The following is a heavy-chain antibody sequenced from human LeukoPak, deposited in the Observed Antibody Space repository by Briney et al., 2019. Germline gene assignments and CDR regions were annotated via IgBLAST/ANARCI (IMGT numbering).Heavy chain of an antibody. Sequence: GGSLRLSCAASGFTFSSYSMNWVRQAPGKGLEWVSSISSSSSYIYYADSVKGRFTISRDNAKNSLYLQMNSLRAEDTAVYYCARNFKEQPVYGMDVWGQGTTVP. CDR3: ARNFKEQPVYGMDV. V-gene: IGHV3-21*01. J-gene: IGHJ6*02. CDR2: ISSSSSYI. CDR1: GFTFSSYS. D-gene: IGHD6-6*01.